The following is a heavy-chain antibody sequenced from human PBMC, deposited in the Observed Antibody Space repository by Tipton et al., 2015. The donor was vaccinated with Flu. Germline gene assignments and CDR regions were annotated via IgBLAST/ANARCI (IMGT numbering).Heavy chain of an antibody. CDR2: IYYSGST. V-gene: IGHV4-59*01. J-gene: IGHJ4*02. Sequence: GLVKPSETLSLTCTVSGGSISSYYWSWIRQPPGKGLEWIGYIYYSGSTNYNPSLKSRVTISVDTSKNQFSLKLSSVTAADTAVYYCARSRYYYDSSGYYEGGSSFDYWGQGTLVPVSS. CDR3: ARSRYYYDSSGYYEGGSSFDY. CDR1: GGSISSYY. D-gene: IGHD3-22*01.